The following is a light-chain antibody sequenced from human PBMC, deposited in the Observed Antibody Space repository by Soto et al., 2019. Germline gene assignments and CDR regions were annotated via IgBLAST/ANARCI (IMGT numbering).Light chain of an antibody. CDR1: QSVSSN. CDR2: GAS. V-gene: IGKV3-15*01. J-gene: IGKJ1*01. CDR3: QQYNVWPPWT. Sequence: EIVMTQSPATLSVSPGERATLSCRASQSVSSNLAWYQQKPGQAPRLLIYGASTRATGIPARFSGSGSGTDFTLTISSLQSEDFAVYYCQQYNVWPPWTFGQGTKVEI.